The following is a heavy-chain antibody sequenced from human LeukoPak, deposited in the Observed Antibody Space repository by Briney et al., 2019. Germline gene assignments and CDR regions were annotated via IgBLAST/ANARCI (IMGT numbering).Heavy chain of an antibody. Sequence: KPGGSLRLSCAASGFTFSDYYMSWIRQTPGKGLEWVSDISSSSASTNYADSVKGRFTISRDNAKNSLQLQMNSLRAEDTAVYYCTGSGSDIVVVPAASDYWGQGTLVTVSS. CDR3: TGSGSDIVVVPAASDY. V-gene: IGHV3-11*03. J-gene: IGHJ4*02. D-gene: IGHD2-2*01. CDR2: ISSSSAST. CDR1: GFTFSDYY.